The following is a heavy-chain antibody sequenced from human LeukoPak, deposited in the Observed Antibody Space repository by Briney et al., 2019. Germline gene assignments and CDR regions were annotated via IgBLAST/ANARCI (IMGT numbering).Heavy chain of an antibody. CDR1: RITFSTSW. J-gene: IGHJ4*02. CDR2: ISSDGSNT. Sequence: PGGSLRLSCAASRITFSTSWMHWVRQAPGKGLVWVSRISSDGSNTIYADSVRGRFTISRDNAKNTLYLQMNSLRAEDTAVYYCARDQSIMGPTTVDYWGQGTLVTVSS. CDR3: ARDQSIMGPTTVDY. V-gene: IGHV3-74*01. D-gene: IGHD1-26*01.